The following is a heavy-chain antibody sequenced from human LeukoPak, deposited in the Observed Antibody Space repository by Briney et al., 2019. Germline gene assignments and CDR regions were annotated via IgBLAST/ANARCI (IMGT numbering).Heavy chain of an antibody. CDR1: GASIRSSY. CDR2: IHHSGDT. J-gene: IGHJ4*02. CDR3: ARDFLSAGGNSDYFEY. Sequence: SETLSLTCSVSGASIRSSYWTWIRQPPGKGLEWIGNIHHSGDTNHNPSLKSRVTMSLDTSRSQFSLRLSSVTAADTAIYYCARDFLSAGGNSDYFEYWGQGALVTVSS. V-gene: IGHV4-59*12. D-gene: IGHD2/OR15-2a*01.